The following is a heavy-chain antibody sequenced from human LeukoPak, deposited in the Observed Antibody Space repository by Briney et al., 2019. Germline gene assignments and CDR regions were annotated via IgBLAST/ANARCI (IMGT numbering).Heavy chain of an antibody. Sequence: GGSLRLSCAASGFTFSSYSMNWVRQAPGKGLVWVSSISSSSSYIYYADSVKGRSTISRDNAKNSLYLQMNSLRAEDTAVYYCARDPEMATTLFDYWGQGTLVTVSS. J-gene: IGHJ4*02. CDR3: ARDPEMATTLFDY. D-gene: IGHD5-24*01. CDR1: GFTFSSYS. CDR2: ISSSSSYI. V-gene: IGHV3-21*01.